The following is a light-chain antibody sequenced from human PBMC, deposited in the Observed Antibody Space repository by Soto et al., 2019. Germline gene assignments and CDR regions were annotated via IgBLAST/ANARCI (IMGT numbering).Light chain of an antibody. CDR2: DVS. CDR1: SSDIGAYNY. V-gene: IGLV2-14*01. Sequence: QSVLTQPASVSGSPGQSITISCTGTSSDIGAYNYVSWYQQHPGKAPKLMIYDVSNRPSGVSSRLSGSKSGNTASLTISGLQAEDEAGYYCSSCTSSSTLVFGGWTKLTVI. CDR3: SSCTSSSTLV. J-gene: IGLJ2*01.